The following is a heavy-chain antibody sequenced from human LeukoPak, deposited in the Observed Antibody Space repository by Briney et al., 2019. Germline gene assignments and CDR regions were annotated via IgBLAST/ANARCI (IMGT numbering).Heavy chain of an antibody. Sequence: SQTLSLTCTVSGGSISSGGYYWSWIRQHPGKGLEWIGYIYYSGSTYYNPSLRSRVTISVDTSNKQFSLQLRSVTAADTAVYYCARDTKSYDSSGYYYFDYWGQGTLVTVSS. V-gene: IGHV4-31*03. D-gene: IGHD3-22*01. CDR3: ARDTKSYDSSGYYYFDY. J-gene: IGHJ4*02. CDR2: IYYSGST. CDR1: GGSISSGGYY.